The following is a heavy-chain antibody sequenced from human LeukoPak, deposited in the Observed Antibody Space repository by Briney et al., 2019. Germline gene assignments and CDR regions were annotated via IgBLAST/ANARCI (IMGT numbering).Heavy chain of an antibody. CDR3: ARAVAGDFDY. CDR2: IYYSGST. D-gene: IGHD6-19*01. Sequence: SETLSLTCSVSGGSISSGGSYWSWIRQHPGKGLEWIGYIYYSGSTYYNPSLKSRVTISVDTSKNQFSLKLSSVTAADTAVYYCARAVAGDFDYWGQGTLVTVSS. J-gene: IGHJ4*02. V-gene: IGHV4-31*03. CDR1: GGSISSGGSY.